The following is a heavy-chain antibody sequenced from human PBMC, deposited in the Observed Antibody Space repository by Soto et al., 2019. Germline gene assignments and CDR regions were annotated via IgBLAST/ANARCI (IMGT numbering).Heavy chain of an antibody. CDR2: IYYSGTT. CDR1: GGSISSVGYY. Sequence: QVRLQESGPGLVKPSETLSLTCTVSGGSISSVGYYWVWIRQPPGKGLAWIGSIYYSGTTDYNPSLTSRVTISAATCQNRFSLNLSSVTAADTAVYYCAKRRVVPTARYYYYGLDVWGQGTTVTVS. D-gene: IGHD2-2*01. CDR3: AKRRVVPTARYYYYGLDV. V-gene: IGHV4-39*01. J-gene: IGHJ6*02.